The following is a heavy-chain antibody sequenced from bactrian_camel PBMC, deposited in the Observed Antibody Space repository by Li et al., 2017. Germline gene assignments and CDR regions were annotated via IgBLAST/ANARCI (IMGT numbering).Heavy chain of an antibody. J-gene: IGHJ4*01. CDR2: ISSDGTV. V-gene: IGHV3S63*01. CDR3: AARSVGWCPLFEHWLGKRAYTPGGYFTN. CDR1: GFTFDGSD. D-gene: IGHD1*01. Sequence: HVQLVESGGGSEQAGGALRLSCTASGFTFDGSDIAWYRQAPENECELVSTISSDGTVYYSDPVKGRFTISQDNAKNTVYLQMNSLKPEDTAMYYCAARSVGWCPLFEHWLGKRAYTPGGYFTNWGQGTQVTVS.